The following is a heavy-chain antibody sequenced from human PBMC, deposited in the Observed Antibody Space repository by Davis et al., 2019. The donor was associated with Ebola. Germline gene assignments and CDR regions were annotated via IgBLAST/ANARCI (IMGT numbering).Heavy chain of an antibody. CDR2: IYYSGST. D-gene: IGHD3/OR15-3a*01. CDR3: ARGGRGAFDI. CDR1: GGSISSYY. Sequence: SETLSLTCTVSGGSISSYYWSWIRQPPGKGLEWIGSIYYSGSTYYNPSLKSRVTISVDTSKNQFSLKLSSVTAADTAVYYCARGGRGAFDIWGQGTMVTVSS. V-gene: IGHV4-39*07. J-gene: IGHJ3*02.